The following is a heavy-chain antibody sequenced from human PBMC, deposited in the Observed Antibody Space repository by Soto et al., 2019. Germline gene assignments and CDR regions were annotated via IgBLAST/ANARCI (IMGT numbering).Heavy chain of an antibody. Sequence: VGSLRLSWSASGFTFSSYAMHWVRQAPVKGLEYVSAISSNGGSTYYADSVKGRFTISRDNSKNTLYLQMSSLRAEDTAVYYCVKLPYDFWSAIDAFDIWGQGTMVTVSS. D-gene: IGHD3-3*01. CDR2: ISSNGGST. CDR1: GFTFSSYA. CDR3: VKLPYDFWSAIDAFDI. V-gene: IGHV3-64D*06. J-gene: IGHJ3*02.